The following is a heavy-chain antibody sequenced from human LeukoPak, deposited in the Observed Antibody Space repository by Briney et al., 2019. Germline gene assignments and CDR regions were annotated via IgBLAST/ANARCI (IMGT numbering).Heavy chain of an antibody. V-gene: IGHV3-23*01. CDR2: ISGSGGST. Sequence: GGSLRLSXAASGFTFSSYAMSWVGQAPGKGLEWVSAISGSGGSTYYADSVKGRFTISRDNSKKTLYLQMNSLRAEDTAVYYCAKAHEVTIFGVVPNQHWGQGTLVTVSS. CDR3: AKAHEVTIFGVVPNQH. D-gene: IGHD3-3*01. J-gene: IGHJ1*01. CDR1: GFTFSSYA.